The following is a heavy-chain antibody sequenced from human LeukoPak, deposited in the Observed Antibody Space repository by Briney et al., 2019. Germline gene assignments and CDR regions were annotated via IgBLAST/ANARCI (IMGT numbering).Heavy chain of an antibody. CDR3: TSGGDS. D-gene: IGHD3-10*01. V-gene: IGHV3-30*02. Sequence: GGSLRLSCAASGFTFSSYGMHWVRQAPGKGREWVSFIRYDGSNEYYADSVRGRFTISRDNSKNTLYLQMNSLRAEDTAVYYCTSGGDSWGQGTLVTVSS. CDR1: GFTFSSYG. CDR2: IRYDGSNE. J-gene: IGHJ4*02.